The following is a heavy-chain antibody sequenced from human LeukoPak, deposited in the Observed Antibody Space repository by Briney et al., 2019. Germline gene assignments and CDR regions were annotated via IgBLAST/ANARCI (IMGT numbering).Heavy chain of an antibody. Sequence: GGSLRLSCATSGFSFSDYWMYWVRQAPGKGLVWISNINEYGTTAYADSVKGRFTISRDNAKNTLYLQMNSLRAEDTAVYYCAKDLQADDYVEEVNYWGQGTLVTVSS. J-gene: IGHJ4*02. CDR1: GFSFSDYW. CDR3: AKDLQADDYVEEVNY. CDR2: INEYGTT. D-gene: IGHD3-16*01. V-gene: IGHV3-74*01.